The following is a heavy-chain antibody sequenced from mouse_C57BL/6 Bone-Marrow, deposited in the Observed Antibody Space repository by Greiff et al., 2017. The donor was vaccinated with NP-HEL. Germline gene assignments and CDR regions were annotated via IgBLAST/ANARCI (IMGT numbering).Heavy chain of an antibody. V-gene: IGHV5-6*01. Sequence: EVQGVESGGDLVKPGGSLKLSCAASGFTFSSYGMSWVRQTPDKRLEWVATISSGGSYTYYPASVKGRFTISRDNAKNTLYLQMSSMKSEDTAMYYCAGHEAWFACWGQGTLVTVSA. CDR3: AGHEAWFAC. CDR1: GFTFSSYG. CDR2: ISSGGSYT. J-gene: IGHJ3*01.